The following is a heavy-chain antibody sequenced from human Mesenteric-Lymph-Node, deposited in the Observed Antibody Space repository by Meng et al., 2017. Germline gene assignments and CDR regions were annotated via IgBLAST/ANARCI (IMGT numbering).Heavy chain of an antibody. CDR2: IFGSVDST. J-gene: IGHJ4*02. CDR3: ALAAVANIWDFDY. CDR1: GFTFSTYA. Sequence: GGSLRLSCAVSGFTFSTYAMSWVRQAPGKGLEWVSGIFGSVDSTYYADSVKGRFTISRDNSNSTLCLQMNSLRAGDTAVYYFALAAVANIWDFDYWGQGTLVTVSS. V-gene: IGHV3-23*01. D-gene: IGHD6-19*01.